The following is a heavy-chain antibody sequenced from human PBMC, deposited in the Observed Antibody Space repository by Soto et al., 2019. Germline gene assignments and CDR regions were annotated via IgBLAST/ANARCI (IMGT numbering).Heavy chain of an antibody. Sequence: ASVKVSCKASGYTFTSYGISWVRQAPGQGLEWMGWMSAYNGNTNYAQKLQGRVTMTTDTSTSTAYMELRSLRSDDTAVYYCARVFIEDSSSSNDYWGQVTLVTVSS. CDR2: MSAYNGNT. CDR1: GYTFTSYG. J-gene: IGHJ4*02. CDR3: ARVFIEDSSSSNDY. D-gene: IGHD6-6*01. V-gene: IGHV1-18*01.